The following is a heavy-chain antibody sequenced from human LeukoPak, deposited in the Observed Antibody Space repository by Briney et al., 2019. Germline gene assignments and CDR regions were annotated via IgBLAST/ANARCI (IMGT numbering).Heavy chain of an antibody. V-gene: IGHV4-30-2*01. CDR1: GGSISSGGYY. Sequence: PSQTLSLICTVSGGSISSGGYYWSWIRQPPGKGLEWIGYIYHSGSTYYDPSLKSRVTISVDRSKNQFSLKLSSVTAADTAVYYCARVPQDNWNSYYFDYWGQGTLVTVSS. CDR3: ARVPQDNWNSYYFDY. D-gene: IGHD1-7*01. J-gene: IGHJ4*02. CDR2: IYHSGST.